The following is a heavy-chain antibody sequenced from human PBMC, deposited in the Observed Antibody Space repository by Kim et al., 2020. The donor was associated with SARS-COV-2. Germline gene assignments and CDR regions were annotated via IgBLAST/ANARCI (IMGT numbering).Heavy chain of an antibody. V-gene: IGHV1-46*04. D-gene: IGHD3-16*01. CDR3: ARGGRDVFWGGKNFQMDV. J-gene: IGHJ6*01. Sequence: ASVKVSCKASGNTFRRYYVHWVRQAPGEGLEWMGMINPTDDSTTYAQRLQDRVTMTRDASTGTVYMVLSRLRSEDTAVYYCARGGRDVFWGGKNFQMDVW. CDR2: INPTDDST. CDR1: GNTFRRYY.